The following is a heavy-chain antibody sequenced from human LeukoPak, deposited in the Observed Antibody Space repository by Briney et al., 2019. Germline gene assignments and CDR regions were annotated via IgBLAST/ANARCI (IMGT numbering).Heavy chain of an antibody. CDR1: GFTFSSYG. Sequence: PGGSLRLSCAASGFTFSSYGMHWVRQAPGKGLEWVAVIWYDGSNKYCADSVKGRFTISRDNSKNTLYLQMNSLRAEDTAVYYCAKDSTGAYCSSTSCYPYFDYWGQGTLVTVSS. J-gene: IGHJ4*02. D-gene: IGHD2-2*01. CDR2: IWYDGSNK. CDR3: AKDSTGAYCSSTSCYPYFDY. V-gene: IGHV3-33*06.